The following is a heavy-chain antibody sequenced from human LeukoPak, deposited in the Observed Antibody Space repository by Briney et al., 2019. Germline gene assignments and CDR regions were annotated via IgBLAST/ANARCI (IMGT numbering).Heavy chain of an antibody. J-gene: IGHJ4*02. CDR2: INHRGST. CDR3: ARSLWRRSTWYPFDY. Sequence: KPSETPSPTCAVYCGSLSDYYWTWDRPPPRKGLGWVGEINHRGSTHYNPSLKSRVTISVDTSKKQFSLRLRSVTAADTAVYYCARSLWRRSTWYPFDYWGQGTLVTVSS. CDR1: CGSLSDYY. V-gene: IGHV4-34*01. D-gene: IGHD6-13*01.